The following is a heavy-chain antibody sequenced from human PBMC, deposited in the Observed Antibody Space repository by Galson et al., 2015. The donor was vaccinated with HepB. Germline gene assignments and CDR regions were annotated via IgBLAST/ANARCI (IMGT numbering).Heavy chain of an antibody. CDR3: ARVGYGYYSSDY. V-gene: IGHV3-48*04. Sequence: SLRLSCAASGFTFSTYSINWVRQAPGKGPEWVSYITGSSTTIHYADSVKGRFTISRDNAKNSVYLQMNSLRAEDTAVYYCARVGYGYYSSDYWGQGTLVTVSS. J-gene: IGHJ4*02. CDR2: ITGSSTTI. D-gene: IGHD3-10*01. CDR1: GFTFSTYS.